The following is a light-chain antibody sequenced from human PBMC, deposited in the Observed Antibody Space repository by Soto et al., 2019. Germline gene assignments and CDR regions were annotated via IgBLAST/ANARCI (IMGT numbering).Light chain of an antibody. CDR2: GAS. CDR3: QQYGSLPPT. V-gene: IGKV3-15*01. Sequence: IVRTPYPATLSVSHGDRATLSCRASESVTSSLAWYQQKPGQPPRLLIYGASTRAAGIPARFSGSGSGTEFTLTINRLEPEDFALYYCQQYGSLPPTFGQGTKV. J-gene: IGKJ1*01. CDR1: ESVTSS.